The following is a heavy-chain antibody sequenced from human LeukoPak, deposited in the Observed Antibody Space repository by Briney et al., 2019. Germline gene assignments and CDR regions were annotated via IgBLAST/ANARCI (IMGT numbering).Heavy chain of an antibody. V-gene: IGHV4-59*01. CDR1: GGSISSYY. CDR2: IYYSGST. CDR3: ARTTEDCTNGVCYRWAHYFDY. D-gene: IGHD2-8*01. Sequence: PSETLSLTCTVSGGSISSYYWSWIRQPPGKGLEWLGYIYYSGSTNYNPSLKSRVTISVDTSKNQFSLKLSSVTAADTAVYYCARTTEDCTNGVCYRWAHYFDYWGQGTLVTVSS. J-gene: IGHJ4*02.